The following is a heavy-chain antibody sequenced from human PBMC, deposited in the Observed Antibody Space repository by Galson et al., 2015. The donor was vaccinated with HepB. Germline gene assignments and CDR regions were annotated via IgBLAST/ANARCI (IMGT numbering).Heavy chain of an antibody. CDR1: GFIFSSFG. CDR2: ISYDGSYK. J-gene: IGHJ4*02. Sequence: SLRLSCAASGFIFSSFGLHWVRQAPGKGLEWVTFISYDGSYKNYAGSVKGRFTISRDNSKNTLYLQMNSLRAEDTAVYYCAKDREITMVRGVMMNYWCQGTLVTVSS. V-gene: IGHV3-30*18. CDR3: AKDREITMVRGVMMNY. D-gene: IGHD3-10*01.